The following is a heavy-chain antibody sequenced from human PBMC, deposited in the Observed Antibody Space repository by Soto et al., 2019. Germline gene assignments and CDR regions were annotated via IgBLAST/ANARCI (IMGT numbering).Heavy chain of an antibody. J-gene: IGHJ2*01. CDR2: IYSGGST. CDR1: GFTVSSNY. CDR3: AREREGSYCGDGYFDL. D-gene: IGHD1-26*01. V-gene: IGHV3-66*01. Sequence: EVQLVESGGGLVQPGGSLRLSCAASGFTVSSNYMSWVRQAPGKGLEWVSVIYSGGSTYYADSVKGRFTISRDNSKNTLYLQMQSLRAEETAVYYCAREREGSYCGDGYFDLWGRGTLVTVSS.